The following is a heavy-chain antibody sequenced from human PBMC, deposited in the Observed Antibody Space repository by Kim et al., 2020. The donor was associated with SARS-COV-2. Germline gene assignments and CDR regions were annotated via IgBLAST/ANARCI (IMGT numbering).Heavy chain of an antibody. J-gene: IGHJ5*02. CDR3: ARGGYCSSTSCYTSWFDP. CDR1: GGSISSGGYS. CDR2: IYHSGST. D-gene: IGHD2-2*02. V-gene: IGHV4-30-2*01. Sequence: SETLSLTCAVSGGSISSGGYSWSWIRQPPGKGLEWIGYIYHSGSTYYNPSLKSRVTISVDRSKNQFSLKLSSVTAADTAVYYCARGGYCSSTSCYTSWFDPWGQGTLVTVSS.